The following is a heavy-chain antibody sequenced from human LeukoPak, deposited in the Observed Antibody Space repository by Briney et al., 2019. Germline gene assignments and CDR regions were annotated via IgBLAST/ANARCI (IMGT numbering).Heavy chain of an antibody. CDR1: GFTFSNAW. Sequence: GGSLTLSCAASGFTFSNAWMNWVRQAPGKGLEWVGRIKIKSYGGTIDYAAPVKGRYPISRDDSKTTLYLQMNSLKTEDTAVYYCTTDYGSSISSYYYYGMDVWGQGTTVTVSS. J-gene: IGHJ6*02. CDR2: IKIKSYGGTI. V-gene: IGHV3-15*07. CDR3: TTDYGSSISSYYYYGMDV. D-gene: IGHD2-21*01.